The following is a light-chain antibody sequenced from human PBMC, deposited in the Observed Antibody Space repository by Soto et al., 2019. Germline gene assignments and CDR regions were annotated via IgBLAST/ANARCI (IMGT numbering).Light chain of an antibody. CDR3: SSYTSSSPLYV. J-gene: IGLJ1*01. V-gene: IGLV2-14*01. CDR1: NSDIGFYNY. Sequence: QSALTQPASVSGSPGQSITISCTGTNSDIGFYNYVSWYQQHPGEAPKLIIYEVAKRPSGVSSRFSGSKPGNTASLTISGLQAEDEADYHCSSYTSSSPLYVFGTGTKVTVL. CDR2: EVA.